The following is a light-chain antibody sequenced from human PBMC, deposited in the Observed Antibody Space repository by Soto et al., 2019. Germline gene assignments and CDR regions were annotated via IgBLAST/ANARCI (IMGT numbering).Light chain of an antibody. Sequence: QAVVTQEPSLTVSPGGTVTLTCGSSTGAVTSGHYPYWFQQKPGQAPKTLIYDTTNKHAWSPARFSGSLLGGKAALTLSGAQPEDAADYYCVLVYSGIVVFGGGTKLTVL. J-gene: IGLJ2*01. V-gene: IGLV7-46*01. CDR3: VLVYSGIVV. CDR2: DTT. CDR1: TGAVTSGHY.